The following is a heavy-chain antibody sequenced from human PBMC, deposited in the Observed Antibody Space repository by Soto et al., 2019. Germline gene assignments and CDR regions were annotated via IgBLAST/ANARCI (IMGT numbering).Heavy chain of an antibody. CDR2: IKSKTDGGTT. Sequence: GGSLRLSCAASGFTFSNAWMSWVRQAPGKGLEWVGRIKSKTDGGTTDYAAPVKGRFTISRDDSKNTLYLKMNSLKTEDTAVYYCTTDIDTSLPYYDILTGYWKDAFDIWGQGTMVTVSS. CDR3: TTDIDTSLPYYDILTGYWKDAFDI. D-gene: IGHD3-9*01. CDR1: GFTFSNAW. J-gene: IGHJ3*02. V-gene: IGHV3-15*01.